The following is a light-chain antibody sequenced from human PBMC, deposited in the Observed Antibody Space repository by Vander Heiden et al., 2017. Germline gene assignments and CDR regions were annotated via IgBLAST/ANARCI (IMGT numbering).Light chain of an antibody. Sequence: QSALTQPASVSGSPGQSVTISCTGTSSDVVSYNYVSWFQQHPGKVPKLIIYEVTTRPSGLSNRFSGSKSGNTASLTISGLRAEDEANYYCSSFTSSATYVFGTGTTVTVL. CDR2: EVT. J-gene: IGLJ1*01. CDR3: SSFTSSATYV. CDR1: SSDVVSYNY. V-gene: IGLV2-14*01.